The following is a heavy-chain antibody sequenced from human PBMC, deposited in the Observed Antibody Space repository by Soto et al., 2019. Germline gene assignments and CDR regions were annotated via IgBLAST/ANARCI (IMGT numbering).Heavy chain of an antibody. D-gene: IGHD6-13*01. J-gene: IGHJ5*02. CDR1: GYTFTSYG. CDR2: INAANGDT. Sequence: SVKVSCKASGYTFTSYGVHWVRQAPGQRLEWMGWINAANGDTKYSPKFQGRVTITRDTSASTAYMELSSLRSEDTAVYYCVRRHVSATGIDWFDPWGQGTLVTVSS. V-gene: IGHV1-3*01. CDR3: VRRHVSATGIDWFDP.